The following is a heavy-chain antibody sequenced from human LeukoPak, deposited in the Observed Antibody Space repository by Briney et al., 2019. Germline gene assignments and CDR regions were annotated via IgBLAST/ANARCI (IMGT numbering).Heavy chain of an antibody. J-gene: IGHJ3*01. CDR1: GTSMINSHY. CDR3: ARNMTAITRLDVFDL. V-gene: IGHV4-39*02. Sequence: SETLSLTCTVSGTSMINSHYWGWIRQSPGKGLEWIGSIYYSGSTFYNPSLKSRITISVDTSKNHFSLELRSVTAADTAIYYCARNMTAITRLDVFDLWGPGTMVAVSS. CDR2: IYYSGST. D-gene: IGHD2-21*02.